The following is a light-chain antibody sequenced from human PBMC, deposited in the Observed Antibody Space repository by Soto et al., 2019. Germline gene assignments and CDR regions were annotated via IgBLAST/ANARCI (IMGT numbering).Light chain of an antibody. CDR3: QHYNGYPQT. Sequence: DIQMTQSPSSLSASVGDSVTITCRATEDISTFLAWFQQKPGKPPKSLIYAASRLQSGVPSRFSGSGSATDFTLAISSLQPEDFGTHYCQHYNGYPQTFGQGTRLEIK. CDR2: AAS. CDR1: EDISTF. V-gene: IGKV1-16*01. J-gene: IGKJ5*01.